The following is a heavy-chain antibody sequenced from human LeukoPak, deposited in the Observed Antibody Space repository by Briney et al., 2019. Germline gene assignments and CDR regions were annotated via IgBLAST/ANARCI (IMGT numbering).Heavy chain of an antibody. CDR3: ARDGGGSKGSYDI. CDR2: IAGSGIDT. CDR1: GFTFTNYA. D-gene: IGHD6-25*01. J-gene: IGHJ3*02. V-gene: IGHV3-23*01. Sequence: PGGSLRLSCAASGFTFTNYAMSWVRQAPGKGLEWVSFIAGSGIDTYYADSVKGRFTSSSDNSKNTLYLQMNSLRAEDTAIYYCARDGGGSKGSYDIWGRGTMVTVSS.